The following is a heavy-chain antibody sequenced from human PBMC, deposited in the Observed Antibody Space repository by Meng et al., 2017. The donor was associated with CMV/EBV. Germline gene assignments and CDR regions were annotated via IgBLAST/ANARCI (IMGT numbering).Heavy chain of an antibody. Sequence: EVHLMESGGGLVQPXGSLRLSCAASGFTLSNYWMTWVRRSPGKGLEWVANIGKEGRDIYYVDSVKGRFTISRDNAKNSLYLQMNSLRVDDTAVYYCARDPDWHQFDYGGPGTLVTVSS. CDR3: ARDPDWHQFDY. J-gene: IGHJ4*02. CDR2: IGKEGRDI. D-gene: IGHD3-9*01. CDR1: GFTLSNYW. V-gene: IGHV3-7*04.